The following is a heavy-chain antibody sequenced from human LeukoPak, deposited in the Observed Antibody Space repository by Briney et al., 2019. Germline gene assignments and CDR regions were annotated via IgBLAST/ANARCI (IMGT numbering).Heavy chain of an antibody. CDR3: ARDPGGRSADYYFDC. Sequence: GGSLRLSCAASGFTFSSYSMNWVRQAPGKGLEWVSYISSSSSTIYYADSVKGRFTISRDNAKNSLYLQMNSLRAEDTAVYYCARDPGGRSADYYFDCWGQGTLVTVSS. CDR1: GFTFSSYS. D-gene: IGHD3-3*01. J-gene: IGHJ4*02. CDR2: ISSSSSTI. V-gene: IGHV3-48*04.